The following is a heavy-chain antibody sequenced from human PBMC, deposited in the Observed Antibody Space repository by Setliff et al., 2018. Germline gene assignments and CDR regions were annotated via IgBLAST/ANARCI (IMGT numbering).Heavy chain of an antibody. CDR3: TRHEDRNKCTSSSCYRENDAFDV. J-gene: IGHJ3*01. Sequence: PGESLKISCKCSGYSFNTYWIAWVRQMPGKGLEWMGIIYPGDSDTRYSPSFQGHVSMSADKSINTAYLQWNSLKASDTAIYYCTRHEDRNKCTSSSCYRENDAFDVWGQGAMVTVS. D-gene: IGHD2-2*01. CDR1: GYSFNTYW. V-gene: IGHV5-51*01. CDR2: IYPGDSDT.